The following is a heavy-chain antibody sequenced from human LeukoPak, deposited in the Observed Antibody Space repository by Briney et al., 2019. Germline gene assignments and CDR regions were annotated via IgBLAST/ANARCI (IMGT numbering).Heavy chain of an antibody. V-gene: IGHV4-4*07. J-gene: IGHJ4*02. Sequence: SETLSLTCTVSGGSISSYYWSWIRQPAGKGLEWIGRTYTSGSTNYNPSLKSRVTMSVDTSKNQFSLKLSSVTAADTAVYYCARDIGARYFDWLLYYFDYWGQGTLVTVSS. CDR3: ARDIGARYFDWLLYYFDY. CDR2: TYTSGST. CDR1: GGSISSYY. D-gene: IGHD3-9*01.